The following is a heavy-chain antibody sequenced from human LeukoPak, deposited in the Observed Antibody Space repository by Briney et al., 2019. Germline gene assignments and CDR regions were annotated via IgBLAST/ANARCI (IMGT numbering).Heavy chain of an antibody. V-gene: IGHV1-69*04. D-gene: IGHD3-3*01. J-gene: IGHJ6*02. CDR2: IIPILGIA. CDR1: GGTFSSYA. CDR3: ARIITIFGVVIMDV. Sequence: SVEVSCKASGGTFSSYAISWVRQAPGQGLEWMGRIIPILGIANYAQKFQGRVTITADKSTGTAYMELSSLRSEDTAVYYCARIITIFGVVIMDVWGQGTTVTVSS.